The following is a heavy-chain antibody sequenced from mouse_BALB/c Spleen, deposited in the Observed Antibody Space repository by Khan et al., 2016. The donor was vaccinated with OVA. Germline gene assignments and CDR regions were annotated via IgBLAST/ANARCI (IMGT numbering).Heavy chain of an antibody. CDR2: IYPGIFYI. D-gene: IGHD3-1*01. CDR3: TKWATGYFDV. Sequence: QVQLKQSGVELVRPGSSVKISCKASGYTFTNYWLGWVKQRPGHGLEWIGDIYPGIFYINYNEKFKGKATLTEDTSSSTAYLQLTSLTSEDSAVYFCTKWATGYFDVWGAGTTVTVSS. V-gene: IGHV1-63*02. CDR1: GYTFTNYW. J-gene: IGHJ1*01.